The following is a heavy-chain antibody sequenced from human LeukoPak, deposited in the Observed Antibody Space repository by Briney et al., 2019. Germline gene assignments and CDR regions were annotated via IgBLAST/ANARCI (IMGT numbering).Heavy chain of an antibody. CDR3: ARLGTAVIARFFDY. CDR2: IYPGDSDT. Sequence: GESLKISCKGSGYSFTNYWIAWVRQTPGKGLEWRGSIYPGDSDTRYSPSFQGQVTISADKSISTAYLQWRGLKASDTAMYYCARLGTAVIARFFDYWGQGSLVTVSS. D-gene: IGHD2-2*01. V-gene: IGHV5-51*01. J-gene: IGHJ4*02. CDR1: GYSFTNYW.